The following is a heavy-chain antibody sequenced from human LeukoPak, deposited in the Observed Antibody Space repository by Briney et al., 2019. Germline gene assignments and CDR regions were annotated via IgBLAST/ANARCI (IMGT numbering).Heavy chain of an antibody. CDR2: IYHRGST. Sequence: SQTPSLTCAVSGGSISSGCSSWTWIRQPPGKGPQWFGYIYHRGSTYLNPSRKGRVTISVGKSKDQFSLKLSSVTAADTAVYYCARGSWYAPYNWFDPWGQGSLVTVSS. V-gene: IGHV4-30-2*01. CDR1: GGSISSGCSS. J-gene: IGHJ5*02. D-gene: IGHD6-13*01. CDR3: ARGSWYAPYNWFDP.